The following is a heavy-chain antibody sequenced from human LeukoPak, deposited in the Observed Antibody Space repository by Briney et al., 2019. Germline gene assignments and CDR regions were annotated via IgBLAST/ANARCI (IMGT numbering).Heavy chain of an antibody. D-gene: IGHD6-6*01. CDR1: GFSFSNFG. V-gene: IGHV3-30*18. CDR3: AKGRSSTAHNWFDP. J-gene: IGHJ5*02. Sequence: GGSLRLSCAASGFSFSNFGMHWVRQAPGKGLEWVAVISYDGSNKYYADSVKGRFTISRDNSKNTLYLQMNSLRAEDTAVYYCAKGRSSTAHNWFDPWGQGTLVTVSS. CDR2: ISYDGSNK.